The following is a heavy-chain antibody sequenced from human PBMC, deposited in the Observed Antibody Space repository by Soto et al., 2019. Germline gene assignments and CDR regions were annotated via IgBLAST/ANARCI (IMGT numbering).Heavy chain of an antibody. Sequence: QVQLVQSGAEVKKPGASVKVSCKASGYTFTSYGISWVRQAPGQGLEWMGWISAYNGNTNYAQKLQGRVTMTTDTSTSTAYMELRSPRSDDTAVYYCARDDRYATRNYGMDVWGQGTTVTVSS. CDR1: GYTFTSYG. CDR3: ARDDRYATRNYGMDV. D-gene: IGHD2-15*01. J-gene: IGHJ6*02. V-gene: IGHV1-18*01. CDR2: ISAYNGNT.